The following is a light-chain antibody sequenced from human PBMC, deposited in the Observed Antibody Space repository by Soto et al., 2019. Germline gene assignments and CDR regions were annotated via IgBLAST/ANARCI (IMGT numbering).Light chain of an antibody. Sequence: QSVLTKPPSASGTPGQRVTISCSGSSSNIGSNTVNWYQQLPGTAPKLLIYSNNQRPSGVPDRFSGSKSGTSASLAISGLQSEDEADYYCAAWDDSLNGVVFGGETKVTVL. J-gene: IGLJ2*01. CDR3: AAWDDSLNGVV. CDR1: SSNIGSNT. V-gene: IGLV1-44*01. CDR2: SNN.